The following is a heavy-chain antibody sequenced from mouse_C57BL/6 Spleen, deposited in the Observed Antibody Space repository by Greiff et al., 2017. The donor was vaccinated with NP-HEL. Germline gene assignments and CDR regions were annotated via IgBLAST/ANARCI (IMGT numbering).Heavy chain of an antibody. Sequence: EVQLVESGAELVKPGASVKLSCTASGFNIKDYYMHWVKQRTEQGLEWIGRIDPEDGETKYAPKFQGKATITADTSSNTAYLQLSSLTSEDTAVYDCASAYGSSRYYFDYWGQGTTLTVSS. CDR1: GFNIKDYY. D-gene: IGHD1-1*01. CDR2: IDPEDGET. J-gene: IGHJ2*01. CDR3: ASAYGSSRYYFDY. V-gene: IGHV14-2*01.